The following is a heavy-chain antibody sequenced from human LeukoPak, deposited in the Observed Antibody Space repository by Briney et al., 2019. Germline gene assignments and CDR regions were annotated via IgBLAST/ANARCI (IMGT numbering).Heavy chain of an antibody. Sequence: GASVKVSCKASGGTFSSYAISWVRQAPGQGLEWMGGIIPIFGTANYAQKFQGRVTITADESTSTAYKELSSLRSEDTAVYYCASQIPRIYYGSGSYYSFDYWGQGTLVTVSS. CDR1: GGTFSSYA. CDR3: ASQIPRIYYGSGSYYSFDY. D-gene: IGHD3-10*01. J-gene: IGHJ4*02. V-gene: IGHV1-69*13. CDR2: IIPIFGTA.